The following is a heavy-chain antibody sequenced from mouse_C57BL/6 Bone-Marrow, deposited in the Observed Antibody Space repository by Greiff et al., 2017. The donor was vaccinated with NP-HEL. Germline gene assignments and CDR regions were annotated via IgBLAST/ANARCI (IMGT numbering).Heavy chain of an antibody. CDR2: IDPSDSYT. J-gene: IGHJ2*01. CDR1: GYTFTSYW. Sequence: QVQLKQPGAELVKPGASVKLSCKASGYTFTSYWMQWLKQRPGQGLEWIGEIDPSDSYTNYNQKHKGKATLTVDTSSSTAYMQLSSLTSEDSAVYYCARDYSNCDDWGQGTTLTVSS. D-gene: IGHD2-5*01. CDR3: ARDYSNCDD. V-gene: IGHV1-50*01.